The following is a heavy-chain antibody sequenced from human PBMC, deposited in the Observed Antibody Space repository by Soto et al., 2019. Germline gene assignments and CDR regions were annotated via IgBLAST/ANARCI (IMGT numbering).Heavy chain of an antibody. J-gene: IGHJ4*02. CDR1: GGSIISYY. V-gene: IGHV4-59*01. CDR3: ARDGYYYDSSGYQRVYYFDY. Sequence: PSEILSLTCTVSGGSIISYYWSWIRQPQGKGLEWIGYIYYSGSTNYNPSLKSRVTISVDTSKNQFSLKLSSVTAADTAVYYCARDGYYYDSSGYQRVYYFDYWGQGTLVTVSS. CDR2: IYYSGST. D-gene: IGHD3-22*01.